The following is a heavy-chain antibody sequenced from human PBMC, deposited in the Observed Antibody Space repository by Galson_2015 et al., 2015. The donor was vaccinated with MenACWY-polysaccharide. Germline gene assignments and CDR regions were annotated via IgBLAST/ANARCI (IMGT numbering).Heavy chain of an antibody. CDR2: MNPNSGNT. D-gene: IGHD3-10*01. Sequence: WMGWMNPNSGNTGYAQKFQGRVTMTRNTSISTAYMELSSLRSEDTAVYYCARGGFYGSGILMGWGQGTLVTVSS. CDR3: ARGGFYGSGILMG. J-gene: IGHJ4*02. V-gene: IGHV1-8*01.